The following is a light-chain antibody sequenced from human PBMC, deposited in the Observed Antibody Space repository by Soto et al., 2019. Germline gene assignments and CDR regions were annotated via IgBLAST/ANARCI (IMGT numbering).Light chain of an antibody. J-gene: IGLJ2*01. CDR3: SSYTTAYTQV. Sequence: QSVLTQPASVSGSPGQSITISCTGSSSDVGHYDYVSWYQQHPGKVPKLIISEVTVRPLGVSDRFYGSKSGNTASLTISRLQAEDEAHYYCSSYTTAYTQVFGGGTKVTVL. CDR1: SSDVGHYDY. V-gene: IGLV2-14*01. CDR2: EVT.